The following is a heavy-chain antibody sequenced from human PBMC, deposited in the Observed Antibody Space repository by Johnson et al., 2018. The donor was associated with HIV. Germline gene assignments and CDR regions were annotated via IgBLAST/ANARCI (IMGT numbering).Heavy chain of an antibody. Sequence: EVQLVESGGGLVQPGGSLRLSCAASGFTFRNYDMHWVRQATVKSLEWVSAIGSAGDTYYSGSVKGRFTISRESAKNSLYLQMNSLRAGDTAVYYCAKDRGLSAFDIGGQGTMVTVSS. CDR1: GFTFRNYD. CDR2: IGSAGDT. J-gene: IGHJ3*02. V-gene: IGHV3-13*01. CDR3: AKDRGLSAFDI. D-gene: IGHD3-10*01.